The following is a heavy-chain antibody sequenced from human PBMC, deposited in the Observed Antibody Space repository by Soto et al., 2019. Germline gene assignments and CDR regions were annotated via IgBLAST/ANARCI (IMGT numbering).Heavy chain of an antibody. CDR2: IIPIFGTA. D-gene: IGHD2-2*01. Sequence: SVKISCKASGGTFSSYAISWVRQAPGQGLEWMGGIIPIFGTANYAQKFQGRVTITADESTSTAYMELSSLRSEDTAVYYCARGQIVVVPAATSNWFDPWGEGTPVTVS. V-gene: IGHV1-69*13. CDR1: GGTFSSYA. J-gene: IGHJ5*02. CDR3: ARGQIVVVPAATSNWFDP.